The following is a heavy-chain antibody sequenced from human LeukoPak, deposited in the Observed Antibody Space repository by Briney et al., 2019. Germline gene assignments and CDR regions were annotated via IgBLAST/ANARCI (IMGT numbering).Heavy chain of an antibody. CDR3: ARGPKEYCSSTSCFNYYYYYMDV. D-gene: IGHD2-2*01. CDR1: GYTFTSYD. CDR2: MNPNSGNT. V-gene: IGHV1-8*03. Sequence: ASVKVSCKASGYTFTSYDINWVRQATGQGLEWMGWMNPNSGNTGYAQKFQGRVTITRNTSISTAYMELSSLRSEDTAEYYCARGPKEYCSSTSCFNYYYYYMDVWGKGTTVTVSS. J-gene: IGHJ6*03.